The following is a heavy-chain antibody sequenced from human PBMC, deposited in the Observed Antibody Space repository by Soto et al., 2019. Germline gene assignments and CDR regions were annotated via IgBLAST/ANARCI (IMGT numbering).Heavy chain of an antibody. J-gene: IGHJ1*01. V-gene: IGHV4-30-4*01. CDR3: VGTGTTDDF. D-gene: IGHD1-7*01. Sequence: SETLSLTCTVSGASVNTGDYYWSYIRQPPGKGLEWLGYILYSGDTYYNPSLKSRATISLNTSRNQFSLTLTSVTDADTAVYYCVGTGTTDDFWGQGTLVTVSS. CDR1: GASVNTGDYY. CDR2: ILYSGDT.